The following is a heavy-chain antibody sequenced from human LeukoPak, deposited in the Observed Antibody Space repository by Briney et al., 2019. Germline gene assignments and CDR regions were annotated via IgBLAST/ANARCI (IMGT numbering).Heavy chain of an antibody. Sequence: GGSVRLSCAASGFTLSRYRMMWARHATEEGGEWVASISRRSRYIYYADSVKGRFTISRDNAKNSLYLQMNSLRAEDTAVYYCARWEWELRPSDYWGQGTLVTVSS. CDR2: ISRRSRYI. V-gene: IGHV3-21*01. CDR3: ARWEWELRPSDY. J-gene: IGHJ4*02. CDR1: GFTLSRYR. D-gene: IGHD1-26*01.